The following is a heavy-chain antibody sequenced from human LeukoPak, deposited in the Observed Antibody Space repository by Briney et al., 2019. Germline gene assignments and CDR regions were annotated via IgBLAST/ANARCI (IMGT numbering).Heavy chain of an antibody. CDR1: GYTLTELS. CDR2: FDPEDGET. CDR3: ARDKVRQWELLPGY. Sequence: ASVKVSCKVSGYTLTELSMHWVRQAPGKGLEWMGGFDPEDGETIYAQKFQGRVTMTEDTSTDTAYMELRSLRSDDTAVYYCARDKVRQWELLPGYWGQGTLVTVSS. D-gene: IGHD1-26*01. V-gene: IGHV1-24*01. J-gene: IGHJ4*02.